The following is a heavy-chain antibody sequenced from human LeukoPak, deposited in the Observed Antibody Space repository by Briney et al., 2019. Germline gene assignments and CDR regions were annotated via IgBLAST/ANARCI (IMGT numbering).Heavy chain of an antibody. CDR1: GGSITSTNW. Sequence: SETLSLTCGVSGGSITSTNWWSWVRQPPGQGLEWIGEISLTGRTNYDPSLIGRVIMSLDESRNQLSLTLTSVTAADTAMYYCTRESGPYCPFVYWGQGTLVVVPS. J-gene: IGHJ4*02. V-gene: IGHV4-4*02. D-gene: IGHD1-26*01. CDR3: TRESGPYCPFVY. CDR2: ISLTGRT.